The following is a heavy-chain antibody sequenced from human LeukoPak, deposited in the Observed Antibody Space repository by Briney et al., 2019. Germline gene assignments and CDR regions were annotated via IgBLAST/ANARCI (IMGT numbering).Heavy chain of an antibody. CDR1: GYTFTTYW. D-gene: IGHD2-15*01. CDR3: ARARYCSGGNCYAEY. V-gene: IGHV5-51*01. J-gene: IGHJ4*02. CDR2: IYPGDSDT. Sequence: GESLKISCKGSGYTFTTYWIGWVRQMPGKGLEWIGIIYPGDSDTRYSPSFQGQVTISADKSISTAYLQWSSLKASDTAMYYCARARYCSGGNCYAEYWGQGTLVTVSS.